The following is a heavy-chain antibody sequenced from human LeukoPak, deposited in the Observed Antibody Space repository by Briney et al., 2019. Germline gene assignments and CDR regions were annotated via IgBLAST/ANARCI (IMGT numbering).Heavy chain of an antibody. J-gene: IGHJ4*02. D-gene: IGHD1-1*01. CDR1: GFTFSSYE. V-gene: IGHV3-48*03. CDR2: ISSSGSTI. CDR3: TRDWANWDFDY. Sequence: GGSLRLSCAASGFTFSSYEMNWVRQAPGKGLEWVSYISSSGSTIYYADSVKGRFPISRDNAKTSLYLQMNSLRAEDTAVYYCTRDWANWDFDYWGQGTLVTVSS.